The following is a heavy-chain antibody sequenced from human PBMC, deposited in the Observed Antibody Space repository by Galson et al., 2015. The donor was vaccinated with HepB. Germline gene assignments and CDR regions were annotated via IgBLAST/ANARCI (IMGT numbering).Heavy chain of an antibody. Sequence: SLRLSCAASGFTFSYYYMSWIRRAPGKGLEWVSYISSSSSYTNYADSVKGRFTISRDNAKNSLYLQMNSLRAEDTAVYYCAREEDIAFDYWGQGTLVTVSS. CDR1: GFTFSYYY. CDR3: AREEDIAFDY. CDR2: ISSSSSYT. J-gene: IGHJ4*02. D-gene: IGHD5-12*01. V-gene: IGHV3-11*06.